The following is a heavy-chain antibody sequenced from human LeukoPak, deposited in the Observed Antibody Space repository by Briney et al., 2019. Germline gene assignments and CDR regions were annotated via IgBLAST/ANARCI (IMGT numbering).Heavy chain of an antibody. D-gene: IGHD5-18*01. V-gene: IGHV4-38-2*02. CDR1: GYSISSGYY. Sequence: WETLSLTCTVSGYSISSGYYWGWIRQPPGKGLEWIGSIYHSGSTYYNPSLKSRVTISVDTSKNQFSLKLSSVTAADTAVYYCAGTAMAQPMYHYYYMDVWGKGTTVTVSS. CDR3: AGTAMAQPMYHYYYMDV. CDR2: IYHSGST. J-gene: IGHJ6*03.